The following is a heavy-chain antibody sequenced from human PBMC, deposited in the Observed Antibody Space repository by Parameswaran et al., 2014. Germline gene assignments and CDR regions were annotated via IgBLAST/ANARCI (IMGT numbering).Heavy chain of an antibody. CDR3: ARDDLPTTLYYYYGMDV. J-gene: IGHJ6*02. CDR2: INAGNGNT. V-gene: IGHV1-3*01. D-gene: IGHD2/OR15-2a*01. Sequence: WVRQAPGQRLEWMGWINAGNGNTKYSQKFQGRVTITRDTSASTAYMELSSLRSEDTAVYYCARDDLPTTLYYYYGMDVWGQGTTVTVSS.